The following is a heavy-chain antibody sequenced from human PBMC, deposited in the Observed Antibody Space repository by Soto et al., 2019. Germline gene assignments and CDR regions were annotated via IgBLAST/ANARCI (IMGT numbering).Heavy chain of an antibody. V-gene: IGHV3-23*01. J-gene: IGHJ4*02. D-gene: IGHD6-13*01. Sequence: GGSLRLSCAASAFTFSSYAMSWVRQAPGKGLEWVSAVSGSGDSTYYADSVKGRFTISRDNSKNTLYLQMNSLRAEDTAVYYCAYSSTPFDYWGQGTLVTVS. CDR2: VSGSGDST. CDR3: AYSSTPFDY. CDR1: AFTFSSYA.